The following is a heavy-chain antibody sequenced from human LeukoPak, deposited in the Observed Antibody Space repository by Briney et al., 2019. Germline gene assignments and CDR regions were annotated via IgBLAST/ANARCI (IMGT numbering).Heavy chain of an antibody. V-gene: IGHV3-30*03. J-gene: IGHJ6*03. CDR2: ISYDGSNK. D-gene: IGHD1-26*01. CDR1: GFTFSSYG. Sequence: GGSLRLSCAASGFTFSSYGMHWVRQAPGKGLEWVAVISYDGSNKYYADSVKGRFTISRDNSKNTLYLQMNSLRAEDTAVYYCARNSGSYYWVYYYYYMDVWGKGTTVTVSS. CDR3: ARNSGSYYWVYYYYYMDV.